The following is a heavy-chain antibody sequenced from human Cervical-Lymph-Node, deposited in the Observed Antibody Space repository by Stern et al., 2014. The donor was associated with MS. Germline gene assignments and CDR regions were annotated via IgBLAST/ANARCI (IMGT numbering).Heavy chain of an antibody. CDR2: IIPLFGTT. V-gene: IGHV1-69*01. D-gene: IGHD3-10*01. J-gene: IGHJ4*02. CDR1: GGTFKNFG. Sequence: VQLVESWAEVKKPGTSVKVSCKASGGTFKNFGIGWVRQAPGQGLEWMGHIIPLFGTTNYARKFQGRATITADVSTNSAYMELSRLRSEDTAMYFCARGPPDTFVRGLYFDYWGQGTLLTVSS. CDR3: ARGPPDTFVRGLYFDY.